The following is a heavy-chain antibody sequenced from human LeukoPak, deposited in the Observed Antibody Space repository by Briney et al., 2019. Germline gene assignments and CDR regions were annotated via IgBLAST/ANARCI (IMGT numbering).Heavy chain of an antibody. CDR1: GGTFSSYA. Sequence: SVKVSCKASGGTFSSYAISWVRQAPGQGLEWMGRITPILGIANYAQKFQGRVTITADKSTSTAYMELSSLRSEDTAVYYCARGTRRYCSGGSCSDFDYWGQGTLVTVSS. D-gene: IGHD2-15*01. V-gene: IGHV1-69*04. CDR2: ITPILGIA. J-gene: IGHJ4*02. CDR3: ARGTRRYCSGGSCSDFDY.